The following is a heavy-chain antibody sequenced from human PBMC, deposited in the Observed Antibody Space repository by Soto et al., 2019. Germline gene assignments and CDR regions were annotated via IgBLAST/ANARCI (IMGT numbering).Heavy chain of an antibody. J-gene: IGHJ4*02. CDR2: ISAHNGNT. Sequence: QVHLVQSGAEVKKPGASVKVSCKGSGYAFTTYGITWVRQAPGQGLEWMGWISAHNGNTNYAQKLQRRVTVTRDTPTSTAYMELRSLRSDDTAVYYCARGRYGDYWGQGALVTVSS. CDR3: ARGRYGDY. CDR1: GYAFTTYG. V-gene: IGHV1-18*01. D-gene: IGHD1-1*01.